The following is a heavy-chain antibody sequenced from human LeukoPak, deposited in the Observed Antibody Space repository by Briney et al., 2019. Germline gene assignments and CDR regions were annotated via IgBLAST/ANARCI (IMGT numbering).Heavy chain of an antibody. Sequence: QPGGSLRLSCAASGFTFSDSAMHWVRQASGKGLEWVGHIRSKANSYAIAYAASVKGRFTISRDDSKNTAYLEMNSLKTEDTAVYYCTRHEDTIDYWGQGTLVTVSS. J-gene: IGHJ4*02. CDR1: GFTFSDSA. V-gene: IGHV3-73*01. CDR2: IRSKANSYAI. CDR3: TRHEDTIDY. D-gene: IGHD2-15*01.